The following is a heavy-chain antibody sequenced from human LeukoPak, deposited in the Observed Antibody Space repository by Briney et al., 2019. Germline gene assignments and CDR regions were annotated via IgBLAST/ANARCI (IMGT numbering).Heavy chain of an antibody. V-gene: IGHV3-20*04. D-gene: IGHD2-2*01. CDR3: VRDRCSSTSCHDSPNWFDP. CDR1: GFSFSIYV. Sequence: GGSLRLSCAASGFSFSIYVMSWVRQAPGKGLEWISGVNWNGGSTGYADSVKGRFTISRDNAKNSLYLQMNSLRAEDTALYYCVRDRCSSTSCHDSPNWFDPWGQGTLVTVSS. CDR2: VNWNGGST. J-gene: IGHJ5*02.